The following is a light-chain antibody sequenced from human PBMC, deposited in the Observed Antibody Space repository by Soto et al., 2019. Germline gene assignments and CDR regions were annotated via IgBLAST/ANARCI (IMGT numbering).Light chain of an antibody. CDR3: QQYGRSPFT. Sequence: TQSPGTLSLSPGEGASLSCRTSQTVSSTYLAWYQQKPGQAPRLLIYGASSRATGIPDRFSGSGSGTDFTLTISRLEPEDFAVYYCQQYGRSPFTFGPGTKVDIK. J-gene: IGKJ3*01. CDR1: QTVSSTY. CDR2: GAS. V-gene: IGKV3-20*01.